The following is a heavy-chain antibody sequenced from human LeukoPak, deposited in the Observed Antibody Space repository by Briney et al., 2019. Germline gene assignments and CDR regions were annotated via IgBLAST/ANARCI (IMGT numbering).Heavy chain of an antibody. CDR1: GGSFNGYY. J-gene: IGHJ4*02. CDR3: ARQTGSGLFTLP. CDR2: IYYTGNT. V-gene: IGHV4-34*01. D-gene: IGHD3/OR15-3a*01. Sequence: SETLSLTCAVYGGSFNGYYWSWIRQPPGKGLEWIGSIYYTGNTYYNASLKSRVTISIDTSKNQISLRLTSVTTTDTAMYYCARQTGSGLFTLPGGQGTLVTVSS.